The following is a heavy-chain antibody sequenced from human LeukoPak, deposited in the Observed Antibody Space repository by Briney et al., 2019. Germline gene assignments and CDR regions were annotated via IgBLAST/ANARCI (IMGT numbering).Heavy chain of an antibody. J-gene: IGHJ5*02. CDR2: IWYDGSNK. V-gene: IGHV3-33*08. Sequence: GGSLRLSCAASGFTFSSYIMNWVRQAPGKGLEWVAVIWYDGSNKYYADSVKGRFTISRDNSKNTLYLQMNSLRAEDTAVYYCARGYYDSSGYNWFDPWGQGTLVTVSS. CDR1: GFTFSSYI. D-gene: IGHD3-22*01. CDR3: ARGYYDSSGYNWFDP.